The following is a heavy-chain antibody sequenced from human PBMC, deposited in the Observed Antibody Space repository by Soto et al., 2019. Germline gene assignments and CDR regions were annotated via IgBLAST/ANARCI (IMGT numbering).Heavy chain of an antibody. CDR2: MSYNGGNI. CDR1: GFTFSLYG. J-gene: IGHJ4*02. V-gene: IGHV3-30*18. Sequence: GGSLRLSCAASGFTFSLYGMHWVRQAPGKGLEWVAVMSYNGGNIYYGDSVKGRFTISRDNSKNTLYLQMNSLRTEDTAVYYCAKVVEGGTAAFYPPDYWGQGTLVTVSS. D-gene: IGHD6-13*01. CDR3: AKVVEGGTAAFYPPDY.